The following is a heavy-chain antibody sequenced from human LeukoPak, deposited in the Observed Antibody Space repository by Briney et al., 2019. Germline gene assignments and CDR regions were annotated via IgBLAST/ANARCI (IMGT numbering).Heavy chain of an antibody. CDR2: INHSGGST. CDR1: GFTFSSYA. D-gene: IGHD1-7*01. J-gene: IGHJ6*02. V-gene: IGHV3-23*01. Sequence: GGSLRLSCAASGFTFSSYAMSWVRQAPGKGLEWVSAINHSGGSTYYADSVKGRFTISRDNSKNTLYLQMNSLKIEDTAVYYCTTDEDWNYARKDVWGQGATVIVSS. CDR3: TTDEDWNYARKDV.